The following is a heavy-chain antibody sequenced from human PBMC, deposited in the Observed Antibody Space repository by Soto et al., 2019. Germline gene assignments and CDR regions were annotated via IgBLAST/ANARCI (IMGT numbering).Heavy chain of an antibody. Sequence: GGSLRLSCAASGFTFSGYWMHWVRQVPGKGLVWVARINGDGSSTRYAESVKGRFTISIDNAKNTLHLQMNSLRSEDTAVYYCARHMYYYDSSAYYPYFDYWGQGTLVTVSS. V-gene: IGHV3-74*01. CDR2: INGDGSST. J-gene: IGHJ4*02. CDR1: GFTFSGYW. D-gene: IGHD3-22*01. CDR3: ARHMYYYDSSAYYPYFDY.